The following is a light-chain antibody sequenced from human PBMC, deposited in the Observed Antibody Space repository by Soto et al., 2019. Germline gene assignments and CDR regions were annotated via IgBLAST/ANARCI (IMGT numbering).Light chain of an antibody. V-gene: IGKV3-15*01. CDR1: QSVSRY. J-gene: IGKJ1*01. CDR2: GAS. Sequence: EIVMTQSPASLSVSPGERATLSCTASQSVSRYLAWYQQKPGQAPRLLIHGASTWATGVPARFSGSGSGTEFTLTISSLQSEDSAIYYCQQYKNWPWTFGQGTKVDIK. CDR3: QQYKNWPWT.